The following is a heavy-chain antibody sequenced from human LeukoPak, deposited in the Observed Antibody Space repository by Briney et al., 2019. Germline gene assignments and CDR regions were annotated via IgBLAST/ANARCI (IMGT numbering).Heavy chain of an antibody. CDR1: GGSFSGYY. Sequence: PSETLSLTCAVYGGSFSGYYWSWIRQPPGKGLEWIGEINHSGSTNYNPSLKSRVTISVDTSKNQFSLKLSSVTAADTAVYYCARVGYDILTGYHNLGRRYYYGMDVWGQGTTVTVSS. J-gene: IGHJ6*02. CDR3: ARVGYDILTGYHNLGRRYYYGMDV. D-gene: IGHD3-9*01. V-gene: IGHV4-34*01. CDR2: INHSGST.